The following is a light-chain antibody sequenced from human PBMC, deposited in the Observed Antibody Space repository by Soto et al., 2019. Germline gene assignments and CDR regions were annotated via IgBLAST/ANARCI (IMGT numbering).Light chain of an antibody. CDR3: MQALQTPPT. J-gene: IGKJ5*01. CDR2: LGS. CDR1: QSISSY. V-gene: IGKV1-39*01. Sequence: DIQMTQSPSSLSASVGDRVTITCRASQSISSYLNWYQQKPGKAPKLLIYLGSNRASGVPDRFSGSGSGTDFTLKISRVEAEDVGVYYCMQALQTPPTFGQGTRLEIK.